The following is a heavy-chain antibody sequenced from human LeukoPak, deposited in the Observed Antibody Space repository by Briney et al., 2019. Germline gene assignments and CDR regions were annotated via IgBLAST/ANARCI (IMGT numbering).Heavy chain of an antibody. D-gene: IGHD2-21*02. CDR3: ARGRLLFYYYYMDV. CDR2: IKQDGSEK. Sequence: GGSLRLSCAPSVFTFSSYWVSWVRQAPGKGLEGVANIKQDGSEKYYVDSVKGRFTISRDNAKNSLYLQMNSLRAEDTAVYYCARGRLLFYYYYMDVWGKGTTVTVSS. CDR1: VFTFSSYW. V-gene: IGHV3-7*01. J-gene: IGHJ6*03.